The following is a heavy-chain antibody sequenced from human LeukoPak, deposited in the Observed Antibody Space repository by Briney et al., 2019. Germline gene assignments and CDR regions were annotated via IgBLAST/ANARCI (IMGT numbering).Heavy chain of an antibody. CDR3: ARDDDYYDSSGYYNWFDP. CDR1: GYTLTGSN. Sequence: ASVKDSCKASGYTLTGSNMHSVRQAPGQGLEWMGWLNPNGGGTNYAQKFQGRVTMTRDTSISTGYMELGSLRSDDTAVYYCARDDDYYDSSGYYNWFDPWGQGTLVTVSS. CDR2: LNPNGGGT. D-gene: IGHD3-22*01. J-gene: IGHJ5*02. V-gene: IGHV1-2*02.